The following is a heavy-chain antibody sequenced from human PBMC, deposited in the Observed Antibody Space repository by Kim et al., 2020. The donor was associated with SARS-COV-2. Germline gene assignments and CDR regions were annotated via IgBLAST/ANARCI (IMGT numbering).Heavy chain of an antibody. Sequence: GGSLRLSCAASGFTFSSYAMHWVRQAPGKGLEWVAVISYDGSNKYYADSVKGRFTISRDNSKNTLYLQMNSLRAEDTAVYYCAKQLYLDYYGSGHWGQGTLVTVSS. CDR1: GFTFSSYA. CDR2: ISYDGSNK. V-gene: IGHV3-30-3*01. CDR3: AKQLYLDYYGSGH. D-gene: IGHD3-10*01. J-gene: IGHJ1*01.